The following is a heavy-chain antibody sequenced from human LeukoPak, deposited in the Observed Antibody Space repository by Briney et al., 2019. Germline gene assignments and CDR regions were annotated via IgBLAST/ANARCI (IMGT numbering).Heavy chain of an antibody. D-gene: IGHD3-22*01. V-gene: IGHV4-59*01. CDR1: GGSISSYY. Sequence: SETLSLTCTVSGGSISSYYWSWIRQPPGKGLEWIGYIYYSGSTNYNPSLKSRVTISVDTSKNQFSLKLSSVTAADTAVYYCARENNYYDSSGLEYFDYWGQGTPVTGSS. CDR2: IYYSGST. CDR3: ARENNYYDSSGLEYFDY. J-gene: IGHJ4*02.